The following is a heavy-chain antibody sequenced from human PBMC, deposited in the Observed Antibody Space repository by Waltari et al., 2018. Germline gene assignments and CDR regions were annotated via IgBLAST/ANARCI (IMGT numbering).Heavy chain of an antibody. J-gene: IGHJ4*02. V-gene: IGHV3-73*01. CDR2: IRSKDNSYAT. CDR1: GFSFSDSA. Sequence: EVQLVESGGGLVQPGGSLKLSCAASGFSFSDSAMHWVRQASGKGLEWVCRIRSKDNSYATAYAESVKGRFTISRDDSKNTAYLQMNSLKTEDTALYYCTRPAYYYDSSFGWGQGTLVTVSS. D-gene: IGHD3-22*01. CDR3: TRPAYYYDSSFG.